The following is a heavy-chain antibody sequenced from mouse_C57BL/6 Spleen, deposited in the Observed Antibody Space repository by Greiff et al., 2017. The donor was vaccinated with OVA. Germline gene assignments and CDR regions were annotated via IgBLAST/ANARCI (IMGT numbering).Heavy chain of an antibody. CDR2: INPGSGGT. Sequence: VQLQQSGAELVRPGTSVKVSCKASGYAFTNYLIEWVKQRPGQGLEWIGVINPGSGGTNYNEKFKGKATLTADKSSSTAYMQLSSLTSEDSAVYFWARSGDSNYEGFDYWGQGTTLTVSS. J-gene: IGHJ2*01. D-gene: IGHD2-5*01. CDR1: GYAFTNYL. CDR3: ARSGDSNYEGFDY. V-gene: IGHV1-54*01.